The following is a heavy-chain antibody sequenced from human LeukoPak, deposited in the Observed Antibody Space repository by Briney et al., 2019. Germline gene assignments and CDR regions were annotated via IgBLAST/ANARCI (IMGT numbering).Heavy chain of an antibody. Sequence: ASVKVSCKASGYTFTAYYMHWVRQAPGQGLEWMGWINPNSGGINYEQKFQGRVTMTRDTSISTAYMELSRLTSDDTAVYYCVREAANMVRGVMGKWGQGTLVTVSS. CDR1: GYTFTAYY. J-gene: IGHJ4*02. CDR2: INPNSGGI. CDR3: VREAANMVRGVMGK. V-gene: IGHV1-2*02. D-gene: IGHD3-10*01.